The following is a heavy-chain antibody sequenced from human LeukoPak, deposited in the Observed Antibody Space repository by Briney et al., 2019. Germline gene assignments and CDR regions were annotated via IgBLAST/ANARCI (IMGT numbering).Heavy chain of an antibody. V-gene: IGHV3-11*05. CDR3: ARGMVRGVIDY. D-gene: IGHD3-10*01. J-gene: IGHJ4*02. Sequence: AGSLRLSCAASGFTFSDYYMSWIRQAPGKGLEWVSYISSSSSSTNYASSVKGRFTISRDNANNPLYLQMNSLRAEDTAVYYCARGMVRGVIDYWGQGTLVTVSS. CDR2: ISSSSSST. CDR1: GFTFSDYY.